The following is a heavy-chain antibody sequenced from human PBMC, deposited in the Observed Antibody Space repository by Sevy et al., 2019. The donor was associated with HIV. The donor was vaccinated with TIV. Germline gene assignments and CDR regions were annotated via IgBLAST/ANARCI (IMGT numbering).Heavy chain of an antibody. CDR3: ARDSGITMVRGITLFDN. J-gene: IGHJ4*02. D-gene: IGHD3-10*01. CDR1: GYSIRSECY. Sequence: SETLSLTCAVSGYSIRSECYWGWIRQPPGKRLEWIGSIYHSGNTYYNPSLKSRVTISVDTSKNQFSLKLSSVIAADTAVYYCARDSGITMVRGITLFDNWGQGTLVTVSS. CDR2: IYHSGNT. V-gene: IGHV4-38-2*02.